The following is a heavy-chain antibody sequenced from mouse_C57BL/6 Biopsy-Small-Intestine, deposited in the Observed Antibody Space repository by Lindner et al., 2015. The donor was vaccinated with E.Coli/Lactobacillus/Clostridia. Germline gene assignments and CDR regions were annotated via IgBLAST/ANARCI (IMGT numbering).Heavy chain of an antibody. CDR2: INPNNGGT. CDR1: GYTSTDYN. Sequence: EVQLQESGPELVKPGASVKMSCKASGYTSTDYNMHWVKQSHGKSLEWIGYINPNNGGTSYNQKFKGKATLTVNKSSSTAYMELRSLTSEDSAVYYCARYYDGYLRYFDVWGTGTTVTVSS. D-gene: IGHD2-3*01. CDR3: ARYYDGYLRYFDV. J-gene: IGHJ1*03. V-gene: IGHV1-22*01.